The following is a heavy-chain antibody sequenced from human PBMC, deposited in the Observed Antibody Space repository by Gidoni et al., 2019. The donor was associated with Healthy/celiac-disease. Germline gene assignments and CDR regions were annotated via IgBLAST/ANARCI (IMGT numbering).Heavy chain of an antibody. CDR3: ARDRGETYYYDSSGPAGGAFDI. CDR2: ISYDGSKK. CDR1: GFTFSSYA. D-gene: IGHD3-22*01. J-gene: IGHJ3*02. V-gene: IGHV3-30*04. Sequence: QVQLVESGGGVVQPGRSLRLSCAASGFTFSSYAMHWFRQAPGKGLEWVAVISYDGSKKYYADSVKGRFTISRDNSKNTLYLQMNSLRAEDTAVYYCARDRGETYYYDSSGPAGGAFDIWGQGTMVTVSS.